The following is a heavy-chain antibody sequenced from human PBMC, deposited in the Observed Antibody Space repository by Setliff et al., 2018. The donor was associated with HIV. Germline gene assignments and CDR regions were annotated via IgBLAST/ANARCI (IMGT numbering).Heavy chain of an antibody. CDR2: INHSGTT. V-gene: IGHV4-34*01. CDR3: ARRERYCSGTTCYRYFQH. J-gene: IGHJ1*01. Sequence: PSETLSLTCAVFGGSFSAYYWNWIRQTPGKGLEWIGEINHSGTTNYNPSRNSRVTISVDTSNKRFSLTLRSATAADTALYYCARRERYCSGTTCYRYFQHWGQGTLVTVSS. D-gene: IGHD2-2*01. CDR1: GGSFSAYY.